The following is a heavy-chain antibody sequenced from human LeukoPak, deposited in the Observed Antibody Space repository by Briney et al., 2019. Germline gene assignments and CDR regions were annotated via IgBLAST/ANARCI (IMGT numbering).Heavy chain of an antibody. CDR1: GYSFTSYW. Sequence: GESLKISCKGSGYSFTSYWIGWVRQMPGKGLEWMGIIYPGDSDTRYSPSFQGQVTISADKSISTAYLQWSSLKASDTAMYYCARGVQGPTPFPWFDPWGQGTLVTVSS. CDR2: IYPGDSDT. V-gene: IGHV5-51*01. D-gene: IGHD2-15*01. CDR3: ARGVQGPTPFPWFDP. J-gene: IGHJ5*02.